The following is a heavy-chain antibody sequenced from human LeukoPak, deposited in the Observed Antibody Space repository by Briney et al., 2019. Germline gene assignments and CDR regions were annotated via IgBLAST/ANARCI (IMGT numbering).Heavy chain of an antibody. CDR1: GYSFTSYW. J-gene: IGHJ6*04. CDR2: IDPSDSYT. V-gene: IGHV5-10-1*01. Sequence: GESLRISCKGSGYSFTSYWISWVRQMLGKGLEWMGRIDPSDSYTNYSPSFQGHVTISADKSISTAYLQWSSLKASDTAMYYCARQVEDIVVVVAATPHYGMDVWGKGTTVTVSS. CDR3: ARQVEDIVVVVAATPHYGMDV. D-gene: IGHD2-15*01.